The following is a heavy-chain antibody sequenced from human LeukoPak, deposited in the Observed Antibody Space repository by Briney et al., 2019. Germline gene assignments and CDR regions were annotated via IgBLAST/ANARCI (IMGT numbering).Heavy chain of an antibody. D-gene: IGHD3-22*01. CDR1: GFTISSNY. V-gene: IGHV3-53*01. CDR3: ARQRYYYDSSGPYFDD. CDR2: IYSGGYT. Sequence: GGSLRLSCAASGFTISSNYMSWVRQGPGKGLEWVSLIYSGGYTYYADSVKGRFTISRDNSKNTLYLQWNSLRGEDTAVYYCARQRYYYDSSGPYFDDWGQGTLVTVSS. J-gene: IGHJ4*02.